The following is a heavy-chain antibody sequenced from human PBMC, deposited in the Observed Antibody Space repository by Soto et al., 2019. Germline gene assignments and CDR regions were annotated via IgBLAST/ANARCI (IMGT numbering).Heavy chain of an antibody. CDR1: GYTFTSYG. Sequence: ASVKVSCKASGYTFTSYGISWVRQAPGQGLEWMGWISAYNGNTNYAQKLQGRVTMTTDTSTSTAYMELSSLRSEDTAVYYCARTSSDYDSSVYYPDDNYYYGMDFWGQGTTVTVSS. CDR3: ARTSSDYDSSVYYPDDNYYYGMDF. D-gene: IGHD3-22*01. V-gene: IGHV1-18*01. CDR2: ISAYNGNT. J-gene: IGHJ6*02.